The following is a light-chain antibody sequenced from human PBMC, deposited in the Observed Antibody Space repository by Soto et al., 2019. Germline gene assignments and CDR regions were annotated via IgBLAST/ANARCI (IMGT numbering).Light chain of an antibody. J-gene: IGKJ3*01. CDR1: QGVSSSY. Sequence: EIVLTQSPGTLSLSPGEGATLSCRASQGVSSSYLAWYQHKPGQAPKLLIYGASSRASGIPDRFSGSGSGTDFTLTINRLESEDFAVYYCQQYGASFTFGPGTKVDLK. V-gene: IGKV3-20*01. CDR2: GAS. CDR3: QQYGASFT.